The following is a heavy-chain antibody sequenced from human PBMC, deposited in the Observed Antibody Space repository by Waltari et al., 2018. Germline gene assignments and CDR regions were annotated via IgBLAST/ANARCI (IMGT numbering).Heavy chain of an antibody. D-gene: IGHD3-10*01. CDR3: ARVKVRGVIYYYSMDV. CDR1: GGSFSGYY. J-gene: IGHJ6*02. Sequence: QVQLQQWGAGLLKPSETLSLTCAVYGGSFSGYYWSWIRQPPGKGLEWIGEIKHSGSTNYHPSLKSRVTISVDTSKNQFSLKLSSVTAADTAVYYCARVKVRGVIYYYSMDVWGQGTTVTVSS. V-gene: IGHV4-34*01. CDR2: IKHSGST.